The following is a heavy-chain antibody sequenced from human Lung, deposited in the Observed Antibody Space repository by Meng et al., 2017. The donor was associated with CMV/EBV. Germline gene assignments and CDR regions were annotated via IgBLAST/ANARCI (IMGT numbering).Heavy chain of an antibody. V-gene: IGHV1-18*01. Sequence: SVKVSXKASGYTFSRYGISWVRQAPGQGLEWLGWVGGCDGDTNYAPELQGRVTMTTDTSTNTVYMELRSLRSDDTAVYYCARDWECLDRSDVFDIWGQGXMVTVSS. D-gene: IGHD3-9*01. CDR3: ARDWECLDRSDVFDI. CDR1: GYTFSRYG. CDR2: VGGCDGDT. J-gene: IGHJ3*02.